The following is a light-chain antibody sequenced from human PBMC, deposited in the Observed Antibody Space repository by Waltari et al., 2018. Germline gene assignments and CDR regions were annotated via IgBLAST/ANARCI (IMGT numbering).Light chain of an antibody. J-gene: IGLJ3*02. Sequence: QSILTQPPSVSGAPGQRVTISCTGSSSNIGAGYDVHWYQHLPGTAPRLLIYANNNRPTGVPDRLSGPKSATSASLSITGLQAEDEADYYGQAYDSSLSGSVFGGGTKLTVL. CDR1: SSNIGAGYD. V-gene: IGLV1-40*01. CDR3: QAYDSSLSGSV. CDR2: ANN.